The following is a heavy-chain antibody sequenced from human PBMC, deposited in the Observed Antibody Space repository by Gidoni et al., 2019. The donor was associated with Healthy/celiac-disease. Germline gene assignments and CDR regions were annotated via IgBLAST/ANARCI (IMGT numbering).Heavy chain of an antibody. CDR1: GGSISSYY. CDR3: ARDLFGSSSLDY. CDR2: IYYSGST. V-gene: IGHV4-59*01. J-gene: IGHJ4*02. Sequence: QVQLQQSGPGLVKPSETLPLTCTVSGGSISSYYWSWIRQPPGKGLEWIGYIYYSGSTNYNPSLKSRVTISVDTSKNQFSLKLSSMTAADTAVYYCARDLFGSSSLDYWGQGTLVTVSS. D-gene: IGHD6-6*01.